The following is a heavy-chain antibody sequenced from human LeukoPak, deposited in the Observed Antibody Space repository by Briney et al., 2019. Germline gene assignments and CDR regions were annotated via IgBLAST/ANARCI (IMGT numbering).Heavy chain of an antibody. CDR1: GFTVSTDN. J-gene: IGHJ4*02. D-gene: IGHD3-10*01. Sequence: GGSLRLSCAASGFTVSTDNMSWVRQVPGKGLEWVSNVKSGNDGPNYADSVRGRFTISRDDSKNMVYLQMNNLRPEDAGVYYCTKRSRGYYDYWGQGTLVTVSS. CDR3: TKRSRGYYDY. CDR2: VKSGNDGP. V-gene: IGHV3-66*02.